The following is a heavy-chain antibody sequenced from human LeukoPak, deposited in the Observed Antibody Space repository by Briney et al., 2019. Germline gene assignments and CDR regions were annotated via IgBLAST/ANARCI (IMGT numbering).Heavy chain of an antibody. V-gene: IGHV3-23*01. CDR2: ISGSGGST. Sequence: GGSLRLSCAASGFTFSTYAMTWVRQAPGKGLEWVSGISGSGGSTYYADSVKGRFTISRDNSNNTLYLQMNSLRAEDTAVYYCAKNPRDFGYDYFDYWGQGTLVTVSS. CDR3: AKNPRDFGYDYFDY. J-gene: IGHJ4*02. D-gene: IGHD5-12*01. CDR1: GFTFSTYA.